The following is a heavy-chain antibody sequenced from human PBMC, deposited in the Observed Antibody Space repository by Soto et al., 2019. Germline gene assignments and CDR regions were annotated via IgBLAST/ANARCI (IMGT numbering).Heavy chain of an antibody. CDR1: GYSFTSYW. Sequence: GESLKISCKGSGYSFTSYWIGWVRQMPGKGLEWMGIIYPGDSDTRYSPSFQGQVTISADKSISTAYLQWSSLKASDTAMYYCAGLTIAVAGTDGMDVWGQGTTVTVSS. J-gene: IGHJ6*02. CDR3: AGLTIAVAGTDGMDV. V-gene: IGHV5-51*01. CDR2: IYPGDSDT. D-gene: IGHD6-19*01.